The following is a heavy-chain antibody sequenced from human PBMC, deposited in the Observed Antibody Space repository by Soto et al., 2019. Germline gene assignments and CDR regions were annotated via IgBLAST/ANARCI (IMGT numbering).Heavy chain of an antibody. CDR1: GGTFSSYA. V-gene: IGHV1-69*13. CDR2: IIPIFGTA. D-gene: IGHD6-13*01. Sequence: ASVKVSCKASGGTFSSYAISWVRQAPGQGLEWMGGIIPIFGTANYAQKFQGRVTITADESTSTAYMELSSLRSEDTAVYYCARDLEQQLVLGGYYYYYGMDVWGQGTTVTVSS. J-gene: IGHJ6*02. CDR3: ARDLEQQLVLGGYYYYYGMDV.